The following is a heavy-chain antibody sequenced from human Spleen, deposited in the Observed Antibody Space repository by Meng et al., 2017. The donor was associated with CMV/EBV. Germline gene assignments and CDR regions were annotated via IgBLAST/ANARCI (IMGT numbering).Heavy chain of an antibody. V-gene: IGHV3-23*01. D-gene: IGHD1-20*01. CDR2: ISGSGGGT. CDR3: AKIAGTTGGFDP. CDR1: GLNFSSYH. Sequence: AAFGLNFSSYHVGWFRKAPGKGLKWVSAISGSGGGTYYADSVKGRFPISRDNSKNTLYLQMNSLRAEDTAVYYCAKIAGTTGGFDPWGQGTLVTVSS. J-gene: IGHJ5*02.